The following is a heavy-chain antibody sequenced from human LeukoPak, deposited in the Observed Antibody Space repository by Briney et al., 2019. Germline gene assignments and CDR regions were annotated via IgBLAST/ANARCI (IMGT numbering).Heavy chain of an antibody. J-gene: IGHJ4*02. CDR2: ISSSSSYI. V-gene: IGHV3-21*01. CDR3: ATHPYDSSGYYYV. D-gene: IGHD3-22*01. Sequence: PGGSLRLSCAASGFTFSSYSMNWVRQAPGKGLEWVSSISSSSSYIYYADSVKGRFTISRDNAKNSLCLQMNSLRAEDTAVYYCATHPYDSSGYYYVWGQGTLVTVSS. CDR1: GFTFSSYS.